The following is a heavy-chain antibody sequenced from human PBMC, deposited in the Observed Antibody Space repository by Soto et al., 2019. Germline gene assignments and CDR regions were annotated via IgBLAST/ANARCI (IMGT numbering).Heavy chain of an antibody. CDR3: ARIPRYSFPTSDDLDS. CDR2: ITPIYPTT. V-gene: IGHV1-69*15. Sequence: QVQLVQSGAEVRKPGSSVQVSCKASGGTFYTYTFSWVRQAPGQGLEWMGSITPIYPTTNYAEKFQARLTVTADGYTNTAYMELISLTSADTAVYYCARIPRYSFPTSDDLDSWGQGTLVTVSS. J-gene: IGHJ4*02. CDR1: GGTFYTYT. D-gene: IGHD5-18*01.